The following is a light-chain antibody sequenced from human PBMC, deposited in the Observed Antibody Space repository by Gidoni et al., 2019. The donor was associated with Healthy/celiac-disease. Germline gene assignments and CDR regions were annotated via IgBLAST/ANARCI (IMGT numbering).Light chain of an antibody. V-gene: IGKV1-39*01. CDR3: QQSYRTPLT. Sequence: DIQMTQSPSSLSASVGDRVTITCRASQSISSYLNWYQQKPGKAPKLLIYAASSLQSGVPSRFSVSGSGTDFTLTISSLQPEDFATYYCQQSYRTPLTFGGGTKVEIK. J-gene: IGKJ4*01. CDR2: AAS. CDR1: QSISSY.